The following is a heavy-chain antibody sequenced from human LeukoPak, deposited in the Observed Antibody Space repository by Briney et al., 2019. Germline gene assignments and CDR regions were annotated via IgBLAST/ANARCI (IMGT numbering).Heavy chain of an antibody. CDR2: IYYSGST. CDR1: GGSISSYY. J-gene: IGHJ5*02. V-gene: IGHV4-59*12. CDR3: ARKALPGNWFDP. Sequence: PSETLSLTCTVSGGSISSYYWSWIRQPPGKGLEWIGYIYYSGSTNYNPSLKSRVTMSLDTSKNQFSLNLSFVTAADTAVYYCARKALPGNWFDPWGQGTLVTVSS.